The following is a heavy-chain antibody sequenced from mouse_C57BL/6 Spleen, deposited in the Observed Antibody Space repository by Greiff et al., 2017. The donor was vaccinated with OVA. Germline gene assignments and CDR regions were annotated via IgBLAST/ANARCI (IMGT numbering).Heavy chain of an antibody. V-gene: IGHV1-81*01. D-gene: IGHD2-4*01. J-gene: IGHJ3*01. CDR2: IYPRSGNT. Sequence: VKLVESGAELARPGASVKLSCKASGYTFTSYGISWVKQRTGQGLEWIGEIYPRSGNTYYNEKFKGKATLTADKSSSTAYMELRSLTSEDSAVYFCARGDYDSWFAYWGQGTLVTVSA. CDR3: ARGDYDSWFAY. CDR1: GYTFTSYG.